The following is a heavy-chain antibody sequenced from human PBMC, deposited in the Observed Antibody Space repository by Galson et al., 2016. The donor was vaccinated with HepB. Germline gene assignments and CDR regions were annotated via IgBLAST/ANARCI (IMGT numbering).Heavy chain of an antibody. CDR3: AKEFVATGGVVGDY. D-gene: IGHD2-8*02. CDR1: GFTFSTAA. V-gene: IGHV3-23*01. J-gene: IGHJ4*02. Sequence: SLRLSCAASGFTFSTAAMSWVRQALGKGLEWVSAISNSGSTTYYADSVKGRFTISRDNSKNTLYLQMNSLRVEDTALYYCAKEFVATGGVVGDYWGQGTLVTVSS. CDR2: ISNSGSTT.